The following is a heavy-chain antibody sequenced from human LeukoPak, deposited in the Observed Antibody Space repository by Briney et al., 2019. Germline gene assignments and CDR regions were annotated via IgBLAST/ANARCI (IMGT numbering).Heavy chain of an antibody. CDR2: ISGSGGST. Sequence: GASLRLSCAASGFTFSSYAMSWVRQAPGKGLAWVSAISGSGGSTYYADSVKGRFTISRDNSKNTLCLQMNSLRAEDTAVYYCAKDQVELGYCSSTSCYTFDYWGQGTLVTVSS. D-gene: IGHD2-2*02. J-gene: IGHJ4*02. CDR3: AKDQVELGYCSSTSCYTFDY. CDR1: GFTFSSYA. V-gene: IGHV3-23*01.